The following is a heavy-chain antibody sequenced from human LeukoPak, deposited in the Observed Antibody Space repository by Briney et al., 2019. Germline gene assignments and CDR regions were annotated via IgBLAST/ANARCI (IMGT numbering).Heavy chain of an antibody. CDR3: ARGRYYGSGNYYYGMDV. Sequence: PSQTLSLTCTVSGGSISSGGYYWSWIRQHPGKGLEWIGYIYYSGSTYYNPSLKSRVTISVDTSKNQFSLKLSSVTAADTAVYYCARGRYYGSGNYYYGMDVWGQGTTVTVSS. CDR2: IYYSGST. V-gene: IGHV4-31*03. D-gene: IGHD3-10*01. CDR1: GGSISSGGYY. J-gene: IGHJ6*02.